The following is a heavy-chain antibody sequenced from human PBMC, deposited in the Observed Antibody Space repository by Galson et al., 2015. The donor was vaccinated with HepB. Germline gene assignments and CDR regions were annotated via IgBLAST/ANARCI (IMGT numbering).Heavy chain of an antibody. Sequence: SVKVSCKASRYTLTNYAMNWVRQAPGQGLEWMGWINTNTGNPTYAQGFTGRFLFSLDTSVSTAYLQINGLKAEDTAVYYCARHQGAFDIWGQGTMVTVSS. CDR2: INTNTGNP. V-gene: IGHV7-4-1*02. CDR3: ARHQGAFDI. CDR1: RYTLTNYA. J-gene: IGHJ3*02.